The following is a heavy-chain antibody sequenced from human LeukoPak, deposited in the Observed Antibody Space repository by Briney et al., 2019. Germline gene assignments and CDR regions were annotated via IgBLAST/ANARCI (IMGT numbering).Heavy chain of an antibody. CDR1: GYAFTRNG. D-gene: IGHD6-6*01. CDR3: ARDRNSGSSLDI. Sequence: ASVKVSCKASGYAFTRNGISWVRQAPGQGLEWMGWIYPYSGDTNYAQNFQGRVTMTRDTSISTAYMELSSLKSDDTAVYYCARDRNSGSSLDIWGQGTMLTVSS. V-gene: IGHV1-2*02. CDR2: IYPYSGDT. J-gene: IGHJ3*02.